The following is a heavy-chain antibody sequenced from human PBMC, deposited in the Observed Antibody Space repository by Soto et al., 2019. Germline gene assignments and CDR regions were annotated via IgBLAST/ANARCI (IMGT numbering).Heavy chain of an antibody. CDR3: ARVVPAAKYFDY. J-gene: IGHJ4*02. D-gene: IGHD2-2*01. CDR2: IYYTGST. Sequence: PSETLSLTCTVSGGSISSGGYYWSWNRRHPGKGLEWIGYIYYTGSTYYNPSLKSRVTISVDTSKNQFSLKLSSVTAADTAVYYCARVVPAAKYFDYWGQGTLVTVSS. V-gene: IGHV4-31*03. CDR1: GGSISSGGYY.